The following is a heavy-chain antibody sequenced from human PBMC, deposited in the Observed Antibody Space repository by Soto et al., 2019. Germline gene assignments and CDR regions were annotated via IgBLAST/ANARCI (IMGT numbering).Heavy chain of an antibody. V-gene: IGHV3-23*01. CDR1: GFTFSYYT. CDR3: AAPVPAPTHYACYDMDV. CDR2: ISNSGDTI. D-gene: IGHD2-2*01. Sequence: EVQLLESGGGLVQPGGSLRLSCVASGFTFSYYTMSWVRQAPGKGLEWVSGISNSGDTIYYADSVKGRFTISRDNFKNTLYLQMNSLRADDTAVYYCAAPVPAPTHYACYDMDVWGQGTTVTVSS. J-gene: IGHJ6*02.